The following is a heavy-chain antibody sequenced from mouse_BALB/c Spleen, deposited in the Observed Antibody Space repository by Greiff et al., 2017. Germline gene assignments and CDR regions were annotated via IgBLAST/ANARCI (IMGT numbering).Heavy chain of an antibody. CDR2: IWAGGST. D-gene: IGHD1-1*01. CDR1: GFSLTSYG. CDR3: ARGYGSSPPYYAMDY. V-gene: IGHV2-9*02. Sequence: VNVVESGPGLVAPSQSLSITCTVSGFSLTSYGVHWVRQPPGKGLEWLGVIWAGGSTNYNSALMSRLSISKDNSKSQVFLKMNSLQTDDTAMYYCARGYGSSPPYYAMDYWGQGTSVTVSS. J-gene: IGHJ4*01.